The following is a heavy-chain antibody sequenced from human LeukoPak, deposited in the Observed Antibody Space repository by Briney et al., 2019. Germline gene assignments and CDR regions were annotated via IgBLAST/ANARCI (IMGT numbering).Heavy chain of an antibody. CDR3: VRHSPLVAATVAFDF. CDR2: IYHSGSV. Sequence: SETLSLTCTVSGNSISSDYYWGWIRQPPGKGLEWIGSIYHSGSVYYNPSLKSRVTISVDTSKRQLSLKLTSVTAADTAVYYCVRHSPLVAATVAFDFWGQGTMITVSS. V-gene: IGHV4-38-2*02. CDR1: GNSISSDYY. D-gene: IGHD2-15*01. J-gene: IGHJ3*01.